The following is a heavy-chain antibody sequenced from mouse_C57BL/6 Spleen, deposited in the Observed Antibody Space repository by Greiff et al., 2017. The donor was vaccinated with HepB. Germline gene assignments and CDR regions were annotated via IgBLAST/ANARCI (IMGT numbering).Heavy chain of an antibody. D-gene: IGHD1-1*01. CDR1: GFTFTDYY. CDR2: IRNKANGYTT. CDR3: ARSHCYGSSYGENYAMDY. Sequence: EVQVVESGGGLVQPGGSLSLSCAASGFTFTDYYMSWVRQPPGKALEWLGFIRNKANGYTTEYSASVKGRFTISRDNSQSILYLQMNALRAEYSATDYCARSHCYGSSYGENYAMDYWGQGTSVTVSS. V-gene: IGHV7-3*01. J-gene: IGHJ4*01.